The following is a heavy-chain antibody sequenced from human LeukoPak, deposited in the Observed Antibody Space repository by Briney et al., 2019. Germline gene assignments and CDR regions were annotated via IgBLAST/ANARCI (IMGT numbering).Heavy chain of an antibody. J-gene: IGHJ6*03. CDR3: ARTTEGGYTYGYFYYYYMDV. V-gene: IGHV4-4*07. CDR1: GGSFSTYY. Sequence: PSETLSLTCTVSGGSFSTYYWSWIRQPAGMGLEWIGRIYTSGSTNYNPSLKSRVTMSVDTSKNQFSLKLSSVTAADTAVYYCARTTEGGYTYGYFYYYYMDVWGKGTTVTISS. CDR2: IYTSGST. D-gene: IGHD5-18*01.